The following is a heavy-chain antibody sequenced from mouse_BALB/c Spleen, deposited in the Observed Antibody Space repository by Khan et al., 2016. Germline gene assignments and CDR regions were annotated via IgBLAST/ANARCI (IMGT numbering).Heavy chain of an antibody. J-gene: IGHJ3*01. CDR1: GFDFSRYW. V-gene: IGHV4-1*02. CDR2: INPDSSTI. Sequence: EVELVESGGGLVQPGGSLKLSCAASGFDFSRYWMSWVRQAPGKGLEWIGEINPDSSTINYTPSLTDKFIISRDNAKNTLYLQMSKVRSEDTALYYCARAGYYGYLAYWGQGTLVTVSA. D-gene: IGHD1-1*01. CDR3: ARAGYYGYLAY.